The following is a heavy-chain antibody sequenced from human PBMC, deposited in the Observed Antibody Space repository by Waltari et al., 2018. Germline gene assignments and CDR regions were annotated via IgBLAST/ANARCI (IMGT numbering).Heavy chain of an antibody. Sequence: QVQLQQWGAGLLKPSETLSLTCAVYGGSFSGYYWSWIRQPPGKGLEWIGEINHSGSTNYNPALKSRVTISVDTSKNQFSLKLSSVTAADTAVYYWARGRIGRGYYYYYGMDVWGQGTTVTVS. D-gene: IGHD3-10*01. CDR1: GGSFSGYY. V-gene: IGHV4-34*01. CDR3: ARGRIGRGYYYYYGMDV. J-gene: IGHJ6*02. CDR2: INHSGST.